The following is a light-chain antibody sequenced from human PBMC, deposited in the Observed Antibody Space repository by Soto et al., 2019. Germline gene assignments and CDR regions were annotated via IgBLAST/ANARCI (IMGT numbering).Light chain of an antibody. V-gene: IGKV3-15*01. J-gene: IGKJ5*01. CDR2: VAS. CDR1: QSVRSD. CDR3: QQYNNWPPIT. Sequence: EVMMTQSPATLSVSPGERATLSCWASQSVRSDLAWYQQKPGQTPRLLIYVASTRAPGIPARFSGSGSGTEFTLTIRSLQSEDFAVYYCQQYNNWPPITFGQGTRLEI.